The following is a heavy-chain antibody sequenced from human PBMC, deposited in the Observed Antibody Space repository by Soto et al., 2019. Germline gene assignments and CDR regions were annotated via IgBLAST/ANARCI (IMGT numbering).Heavy chain of an antibody. V-gene: IGHV1-2*02. Sequence: ASVKVSCKASGYTFIGYYMHCVRQAPGQGLEWMGWINPNSGATNYAQKFQGRVTMTRDTSISTAYMELSRLRSDDTAVYYCARDSYYDTLTGYSRNAFDIWGQGTMVTVSS. J-gene: IGHJ3*02. CDR1: GYTFIGYY. CDR3: ARDSYYDTLTGYSRNAFDI. CDR2: INPNSGAT. D-gene: IGHD3-9*01.